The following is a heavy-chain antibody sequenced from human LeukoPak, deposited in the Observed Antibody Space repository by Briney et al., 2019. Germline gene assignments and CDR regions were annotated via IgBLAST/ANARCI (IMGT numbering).Heavy chain of an antibody. J-gene: IGHJ3*02. V-gene: IGHV3-74*01. CDR1: GFSFSTSW. Sequence: GGSLRLSCAASGFSFSTSWMHWVRQGPGKGLVWVSRIKSDGTNAYYADSVKGRFTISRDNARNTLYLQMNSLRAEDTAVYYCAKAKYSSSWYGGAFDIWGQGTMVTVSS. CDR3: AKAKYSSSWYGGAFDI. CDR2: IKSDGTNA. D-gene: IGHD6-13*01.